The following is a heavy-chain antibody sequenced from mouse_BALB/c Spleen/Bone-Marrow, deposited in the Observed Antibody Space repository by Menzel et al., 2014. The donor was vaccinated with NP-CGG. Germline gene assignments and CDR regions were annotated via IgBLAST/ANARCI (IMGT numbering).Heavy chain of an antibody. V-gene: IGHV1-80*01. Sequence: QVQLQQSGAELVRLGSSVKISCKSSGYVFSTYWINWVKQRPGQGLEWIGQIYPGDGDTDFNGKFKDKATLTADESSNTAYIQLSSLTSEDSAVYFCARGGISVDYWGQGTTLTVSS. CDR3: ARGGISVDY. CDR2: IYPGDGDT. CDR1: GYVFSTYW. J-gene: IGHJ2*01.